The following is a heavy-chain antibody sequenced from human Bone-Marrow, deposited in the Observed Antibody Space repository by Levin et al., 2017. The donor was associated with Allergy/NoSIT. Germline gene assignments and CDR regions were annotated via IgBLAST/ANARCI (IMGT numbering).Heavy chain of an antibody. CDR3: ARDLMGYSNYVDYYYYGMDV. CDR2: ISSSGSTI. D-gene: IGHD4-11*01. J-gene: IGHJ6*02. V-gene: IGHV3-11*01. Sequence: GESLKISCAASGFTFSDYYMSWIRQAPGKGLEWVSYISSSGSTIYYADSVKGRFTISRDNAKNSLYLQMNSLRAEDTAVYYCARDLMGYSNYVDYYYYGMDVWGQGTTVTVSS. CDR1: GFTFSDYY.